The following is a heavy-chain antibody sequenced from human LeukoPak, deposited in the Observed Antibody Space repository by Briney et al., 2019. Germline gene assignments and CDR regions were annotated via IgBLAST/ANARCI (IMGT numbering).Heavy chain of an antibody. CDR1: RFTFSNYN. J-gene: IGHJ5*02. V-gene: IGHV3-48*01. Sequence: PGGSLRLSCAASRFTFSNYNMHWVRQAPGKGPEWISYITGSSSTIYYADSVKGRFTISRDNAKSSLYLQMSSLRAEDTAVYYCAREPTYTNSWYTSCDHWGQGTLVTVSS. D-gene: IGHD6-19*01. CDR3: AREPTYTNSWYTSCDH. CDR2: ITGSSSTI.